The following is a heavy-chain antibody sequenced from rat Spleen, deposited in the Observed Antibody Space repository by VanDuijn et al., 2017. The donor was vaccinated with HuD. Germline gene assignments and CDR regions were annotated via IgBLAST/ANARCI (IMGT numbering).Heavy chain of an antibody. CDR2: IFTGGGNS. Sequence: EVQLVESGGGLVQPGRSMKLSCAASGFTFSDYYMAWVRQAPTKGLEWVASIFTGGGNSYYRDSVKGRFTISRDNTKSTLYLQMDSLRSEDTATYYCVRQWDYWGQGVMVTVSS. J-gene: IGHJ2*01. CDR1: GFTFSDYY. CDR3: VRQWDY. V-gene: IGHV5-25*01.